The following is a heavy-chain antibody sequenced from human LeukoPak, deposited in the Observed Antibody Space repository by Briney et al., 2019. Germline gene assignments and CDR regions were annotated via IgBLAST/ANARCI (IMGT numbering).Heavy chain of an antibody. J-gene: IGHJ5*02. V-gene: IGHV4-59*08. D-gene: IGHD6-13*01. CDR1: GSSISSYY. Sequence: PSETLSLTCTVSGSSISSYYWSWIRQPPGKGLEWIGYIYYSGSTNYNPSLKSRVTISVDTSKNQFSLKLSSVTAADTAVYYCARGHIAAAASWFDPWGQGTLVTVSS. CDR3: ARGHIAAAASWFDP. CDR2: IYYSGST.